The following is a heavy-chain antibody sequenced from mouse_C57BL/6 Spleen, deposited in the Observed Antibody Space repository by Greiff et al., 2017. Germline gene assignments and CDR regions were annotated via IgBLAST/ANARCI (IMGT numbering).Heavy chain of an antibody. CDR2: IDPSDGYT. D-gene: IGHD2-2*01. CDR3: AVGYGYDVGNYFNY. V-gene: IGHV1-50*01. Sequence: QVQLQQPGAELVKPGASVKLSCKASGYTFTSYWMQWVKQRPGQGLEWIGAIDPSDGYTNYNQKFKGKATLTVDTSSSTAYMQLRSLTSEGSAVYDCAVGYGYDVGNYFNYWGQGTTLTVSS. J-gene: IGHJ2*01. CDR1: GYTFTSYW.